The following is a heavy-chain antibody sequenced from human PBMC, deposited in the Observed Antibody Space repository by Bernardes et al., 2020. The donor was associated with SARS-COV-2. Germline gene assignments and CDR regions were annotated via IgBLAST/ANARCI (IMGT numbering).Heavy chain of an antibody. V-gene: IGHV3-21*01. J-gene: IGHJ3*01. D-gene: IGHD3-9*01. Sequence: GGSLRLSCVASGFTFSNHLISWFRQAPGKGLAWVSSISGAGLYLYYGDSVRGRFTTYRDNTRTSVFLQMESLRAEDTAVYYCARDVGGTDWRFGFDVWGPGIMVHVSS. CDR2: ISGAGLYL. CDR3: ARDVGGTDWRFGFDV. CDR1: GFTFSNHL.